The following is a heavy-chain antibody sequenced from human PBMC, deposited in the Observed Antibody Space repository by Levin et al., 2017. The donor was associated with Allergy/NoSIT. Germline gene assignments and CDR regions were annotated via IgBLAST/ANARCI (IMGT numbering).Heavy chain of an antibody. CDR2: SYYSGTA. Sequence: SETLSLTCTVSGDSISSGHYYWSWIRQSPGKGLEWIGHSYYSGTAYYNPSLKSRLTISVDTSQNQFSLNLNSVTAADTAVYYCARVRNAGGRGWFDSWGQGTLVTVSS. D-gene: IGHD2-8*02. CDR3: ARVRNAGGRGWFDS. J-gene: IGHJ5*01. CDR1: GDSISSGHYY. V-gene: IGHV4-31*03.